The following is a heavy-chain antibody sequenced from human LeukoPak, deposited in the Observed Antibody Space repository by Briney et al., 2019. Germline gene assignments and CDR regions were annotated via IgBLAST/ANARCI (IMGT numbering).Heavy chain of an antibody. CDR1: GASISSSGYS. Sequence: SETLSLTCAVSGASISSSGYSWWWVRQPPGKGLEWIGYVYYSGTTYYNPSLNSRLTISADTSKNQFSLKLSSVTAADTAVYYCARARNWNDGKFDYWGQGTLVTVSS. CDR2: VYYSGTT. J-gene: IGHJ4*02. D-gene: IGHD1-1*01. CDR3: ARARNWNDGKFDY. V-gene: IGHV4-30-4*07.